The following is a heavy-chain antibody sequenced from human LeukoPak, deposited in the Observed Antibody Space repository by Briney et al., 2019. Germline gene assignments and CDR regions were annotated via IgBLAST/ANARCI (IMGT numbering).Heavy chain of an antibody. D-gene: IGHD3-22*01. CDR2: IYPGDSDT. CDR1: GYSFTSYW. CDR3: ARQDYYDSSGYYYTLFDY. V-gene: IGHV5-51*01. J-gene: IGHJ4*02. Sequence: GESLKISCKGSGYSFTSYWIGWVRQMPGKGLEWMGIIYPGDSDTRYSPSFQGQVTISADKSISTAYLRWSSLKASDTATYYCARQDYYDSSGYYYTLFDYWGQGTLVTVSP.